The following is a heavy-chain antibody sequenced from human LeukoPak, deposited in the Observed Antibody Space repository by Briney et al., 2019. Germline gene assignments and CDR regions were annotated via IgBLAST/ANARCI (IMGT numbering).Heavy chain of an antibody. D-gene: IGHD2-2*01. Sequence: GGSLRLSCAASGFTFSSYAMSWVRQAPGKGLEWVSAVSGSGGSTYYADSVKGRFTISRDNSKNTLYLQMNSLRAEDTAVYYCANLGSIVVVPAAMPYDAFDIWGQGTMVTVSS. J-gene: IGHJ3*02. CDR3: ANLGSIVVVPAAMPYDAFDI. CDR2: VSGSGGST. V-gene: IGHV3-23*01. CDR1: GFTFSSYA.